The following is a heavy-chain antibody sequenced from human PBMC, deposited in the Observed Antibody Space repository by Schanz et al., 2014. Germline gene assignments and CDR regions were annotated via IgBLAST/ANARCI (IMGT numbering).Heavy chain of an antibody. J-gene: IGHJ4*02. D-gene: IGHD4-17*01. CDR1: GFIFNDYY. CDR3: VRDTDYHFDY. CDR2: ISNSGSTI. Sequence: QVQLVESGGGLVKPGGSLRLSCAASGFIFNDYYMNWIRQAPGKGLEWLSYISNSGSTIYYADSVKGRFTISRDNAKNALYLQMNSLRAEDTAVYYCVRDTDYHFDYWGQGTLVTVSS. V-gene: IGHV3-11*04.